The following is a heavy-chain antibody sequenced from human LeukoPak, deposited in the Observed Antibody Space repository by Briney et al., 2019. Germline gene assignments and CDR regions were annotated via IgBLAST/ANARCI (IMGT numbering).Heavy chain of an antibody. Sequence: SETLSLTCTVSGGSISGYYWSWIRQPPGKGLEWIGYIYYSGSTNYNPSLKSRVTISVDTSKNQFSLKLSSVTAADTAVYYCARTRGSYGDSENYYYYYMDVWGKGTTVTVSS. J-gene: IGHJ6*03. CDR1: GGSISGYY. V-gene: IGHV4-59*12. CDR2: IYYSGST. CDR3: ARTRGSYGDSENYYYYYMDV. D-gene: IGHD4-17*01.